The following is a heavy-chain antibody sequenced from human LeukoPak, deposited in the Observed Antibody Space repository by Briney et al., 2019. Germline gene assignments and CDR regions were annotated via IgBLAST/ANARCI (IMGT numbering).Heavy chain of an antibody. J-gene: IGHJ5*02. CDR1: GFTFSSYE. CDR2: ISSSGSTI. Sequence: GGSLRLSCAASGFTFSSYEMNWVRQAPGKGLEWVSYISSSGSTIYYADSVKGRFTISRDNAKNSLYLQMNSLRAEDTAVYYCARDVRDGHNGWVDGFDPWGQGTLVTVSS. D-gene: IGHD5-24*01. V-gene: IGHV3-48*03. CDR3: ARDVRDGHNGWVDGFDP.